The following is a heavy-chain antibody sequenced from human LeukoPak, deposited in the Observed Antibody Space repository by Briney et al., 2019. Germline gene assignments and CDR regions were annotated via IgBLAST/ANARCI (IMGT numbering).Heavy chain of an antibody. V-gene: IGHV3-74*01. CDR3: VRGDIPSYYDSSGYYPFDK. J-gene: IGHJ4*02. Sequence: GGSLRLSCAASGFTFSNFLMHWVRQVPGKGLVWVSRINSDATTTNYADSVKGRFTISRDNAKNTLYLQMNSLGAEDTAVYYCVRGDIPSYYDSSGYYPFDKWGQGTLVTVSS. D-gene: IGHD3-22*01. CDR2: INSDATTT. CDR1: GFTFSNFL.